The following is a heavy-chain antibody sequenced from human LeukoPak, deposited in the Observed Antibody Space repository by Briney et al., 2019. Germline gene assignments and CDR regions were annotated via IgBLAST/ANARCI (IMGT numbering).Heavy chain of an antibody. CDR2: IWYDGSNK. CDR1: GFTFSSYG. J-gene: IGHJ4*02. D-gene: IGHD3-22*01. Sequence: GGSLRLSCAASGFTFSSYGMHWVRQAPGKGLEWVAVIWYDGSNKYYGDSVKGRFTISRDNSKNTVYLQMNSLRAEDTAVYYCARELVDSSSSFDYWGQGTLVTVSS. V-gene: IGHV3-33*01. CDR3: ARELVDSSSSFDY.